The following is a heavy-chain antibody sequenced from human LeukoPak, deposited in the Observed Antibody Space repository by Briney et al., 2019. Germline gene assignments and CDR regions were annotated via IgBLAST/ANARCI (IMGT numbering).Heavy chain of an antibody. CDR3: ARDYYDSSGYFDY. J-gene: IGHJ4*02. CDR2: IWYDGGNK. CDR1: GFXFSSYG. Sequence: LRLSXXASGFXFSSYGMHWVRQAPGKGLEWVAVIWYDGGNKYYADSVKGRFTISRDNSKNTLYLQMNSLRAEDTAVYYCARDYYDSSGYFDYWGQGTLVTVSS. V-gene: IGHV3-33*01. D-gene: IGHD3-22*01.